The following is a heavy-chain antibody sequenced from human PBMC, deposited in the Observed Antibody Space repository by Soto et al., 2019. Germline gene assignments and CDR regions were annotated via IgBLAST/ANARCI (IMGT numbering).Heavy chain of an antibody. CDR1: GGTFNSYG. V-gene: IGHV1-69*06. J-gene: IGHJ4*01. Sequence: QAHLAQSGAEVKKPGSSVTVSCKASGGTFNSYGISWVRQAPGQGLDWMGVIIPLYGTVNYAQKFQGRVSITADKSTSTAYMDLNSLRSDDTAVYYCARVRVIRGVIPSHFGLWGHGTKVTVSS. D-gene: IGHD3-10*01. CDR2: IIPLYGTV. CDR3: ARVRVIRGVIPSHFGL.